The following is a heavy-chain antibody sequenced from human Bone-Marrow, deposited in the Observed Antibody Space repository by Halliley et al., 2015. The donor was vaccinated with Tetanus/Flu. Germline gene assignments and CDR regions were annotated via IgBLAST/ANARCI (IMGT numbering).Heavy chain of an antibody. D-gene: IGHD3-10*01. Sequence: TLSLTCTVSGGSISPYYWSWIRQAPGKGPEWIGHIFYIGNTNYNPSLESRVLISVDTSMNKVSLRLRPVTPADTAVYYCARSGSGNYEGWLHPWGRGTLVTVSS. CDR3: ARSGSGNYEGWLHP. V-gene: IGHV4-59*12. J-gene: IGHJ5*02. CDR1: GGSISPYY. CDR2: IFYIGNT.